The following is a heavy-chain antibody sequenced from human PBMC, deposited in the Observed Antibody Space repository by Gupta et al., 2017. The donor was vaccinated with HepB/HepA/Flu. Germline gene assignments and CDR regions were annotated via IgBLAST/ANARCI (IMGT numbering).Heavy chain of an antibody. CDR1: GFTFNTYA. CDR3: AKDNDYWSGPYSYIDV. CDR2: ISGTGGST. Sequence: GSLRLSCTASGFTFNTYAMNWVRQAPGKGLEWVSAISGTGGSTSYADSVKGRFTISRDNSKNTLYLQMNSLTAEATAVYYCAKDNDYWSGPYSYIDVWCIGGTVTIS. V-gene: IGHV3-23*01. J-gene: IGHJ6*03. D-gene: IGHD3-3*01.